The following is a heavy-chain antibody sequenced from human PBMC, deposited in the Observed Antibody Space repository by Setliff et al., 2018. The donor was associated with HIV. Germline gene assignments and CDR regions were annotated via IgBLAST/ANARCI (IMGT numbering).Heavy chain of an antibody. J-gene: IGHJ4*02. CDR2: INHSGST. Sequence: SETLSLTCTVSGDSISSYFWSWIRQSPGKGLEWIGEINHSGSTSYNPPLKSRVTISVDTSKNQFSLKLSSVTAADTAVYYCARHSPSDYWGQGTLVTVSS. CDR1: GDSISSYF. CDR3: ARHSPSDY. V-gene: IGHV4-59*08.